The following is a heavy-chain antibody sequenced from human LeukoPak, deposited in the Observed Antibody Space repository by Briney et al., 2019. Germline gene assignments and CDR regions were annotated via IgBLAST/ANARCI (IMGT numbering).Heavy chain of an antibody. D-gene: IGHD2-15*01. J-gene: IGHJ3*02. CDR2: IWYDGSND. V-gene: IGHV3-33*01. CDR1: GFTFSNYA. Sequence: GGSLSLTCAASGFTFSNYAMHWVRQAPGKGLEWVAVIWYDGSNDYYPNSVKGRFAISRDNSKNTVYLQMNSLRAEDTAVYYCAREADCSGGNCYRGAFDIWGQGTMVTVSS. CDR3: AREADCSGGNCYRGAFDI.